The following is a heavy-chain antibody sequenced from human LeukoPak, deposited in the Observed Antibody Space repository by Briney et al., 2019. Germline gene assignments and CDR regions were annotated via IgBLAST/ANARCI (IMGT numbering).Heavy chain of an antibody. J-gene: IGHJ4*02. CDR3: ARVITYYYDSSGYYYVYYFDY. V-gene: IGHV4-59*08. D-gene: IGHD3-22*01. Sequence: SETLSLTCTVSGGSISSYYWSWMRQPPGNGLEWIGYISYSGNTNYNPSLKSRVSISLDTPKNQFSLNLSSVTAADTAVYYCARVITYYYDSSGYYYVYYFDYWGQGTLVTVSS. CDR1: GGSISSYY. CDR2: ISYSGNT.